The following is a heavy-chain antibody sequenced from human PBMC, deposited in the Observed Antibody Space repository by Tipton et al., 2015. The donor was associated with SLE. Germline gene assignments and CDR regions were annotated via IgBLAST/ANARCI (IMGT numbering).Heavy chain of an antibody. CDR3: ARERALVVVPDDDRWYFDL. CDR2: IHHTGNT. D-gene: IGHD2-2*01. J-gene: IGHJ2*01. Sequence: LRLSCAASGFTFRTYSMAWVRQSPGKGLEWIGNIHHTGNTYYNAALESRVTISVDTAKNQFSLKLSAVTAADTAVYYCARERALVVVPDDDRWYFDLWGRGALVTVSS. V-gene: IGHV4-34*01. CDR1: GFTFRTYS.